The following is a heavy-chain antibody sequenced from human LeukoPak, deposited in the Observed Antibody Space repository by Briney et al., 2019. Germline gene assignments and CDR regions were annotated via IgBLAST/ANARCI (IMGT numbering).Heavy chain of an antibody. CDR1: GSSISSYY. Sequence: PSETLSLTCTVSGSSISSYYWSWIRQPPGKGLEWIGYIYYSGSTNYNPSLKSRVTISVDTSKNQFSLKLSSVTAADTAVYYCASGYSYGYSVYWGQGTLVTVSS. CDR3: ASGYSYGYSVY. D-gene: IGHD5-18*01. CDR2: IYYSGST. J-gene: IGHJ4*02. V-gene: IGHV4-59*08.